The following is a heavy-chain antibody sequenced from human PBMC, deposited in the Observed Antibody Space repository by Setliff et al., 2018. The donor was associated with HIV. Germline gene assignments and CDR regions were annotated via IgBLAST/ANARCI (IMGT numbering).Heavy chain of an antibody. D-gene: IGHD2-21*02. J-gene: IGHJ5*01. CDR3: TPIHNYTDHCPDS. CDR2: INLVTGKT. Sequence: GASVKVSCKASGYTFTSYAMHWVRQVPGQGLEWMGWINLVTGKTTDVAAPVKSRFTISRDDSQNMVYLQMNSLKTEDTAMYYCTPIHNYTDHCPDSWGQGTLVTVSS. CDR1: GYTFTSYA. V-gene: IGHV1-3*01.